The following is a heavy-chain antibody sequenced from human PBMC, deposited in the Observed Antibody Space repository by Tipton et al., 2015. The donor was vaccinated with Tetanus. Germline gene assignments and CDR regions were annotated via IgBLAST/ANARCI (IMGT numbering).Heavy chain of an antibody. J-gene: IGHJ4*02. Sequence: QLVRSGAEVKKPGSSVKVSCKASGGTFGSYAISWVRQAPGQGLEWMGGIIPIFGTANYAQKFQGRVTITADESTSTAYMELGSLRSEDTAVYYCARVPYYYERGPFDYWGQGTLVTVSS. CDR3: ARVPYYYERGPFDY. CDR1: GGTFGSYA. V-gene: IGHV1-69*01. D-gene: IGHD3-10*02. CDR2: IIPIFGTA.